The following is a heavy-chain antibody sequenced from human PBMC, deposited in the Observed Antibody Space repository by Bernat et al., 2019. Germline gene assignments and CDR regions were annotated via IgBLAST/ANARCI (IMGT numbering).Heavy chain of an antibody. Sequence: EVQLVESGGGLVKPGGSLRLSCAASGFTFSSYSMNWVRQAPGKGLEWVSSISSSSSYIYYADSVKGRFTISRDNAKNSLYLQMNSLRAEDTAVYYCARRTGSNYYYCMDVWGKGTTVTVSS. D-gene: IGHD1-26*01. V-gene: IGHV3-21*01. CDR1: GFTFSSYS. CDR3: ARRTGSNYYYCMDV. CDR2: ISSSSSYI. J-gene: IGHJ6*03.